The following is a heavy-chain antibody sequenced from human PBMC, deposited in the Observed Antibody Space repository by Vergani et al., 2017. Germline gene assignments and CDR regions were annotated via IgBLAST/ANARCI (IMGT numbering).Heavy chain of an antibody. CDR2: IYYSGST. J-gene: IGHJ6*03. Sequence: QVQLQQWGAGLLKPSETLSLTCAVYGGSFSGYYWSWIRQPPGKGLEGIGSIYYSGSTYYNPSLKSRVTISVDTSKNQFSLKLSSVTAADTAVYYCARHLKNDILTRTYYYYYYMDVWGKGTTVTVSS. CDR3: ARHLKNDILTRTYYYYYYMDV. CDR1: GGSFSGYY. D-gene: IGHD3-9*01. V-gene: IGHV4-34*01.